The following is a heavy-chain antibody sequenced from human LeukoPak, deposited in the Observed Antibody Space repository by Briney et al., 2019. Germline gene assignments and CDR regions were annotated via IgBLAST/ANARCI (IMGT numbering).Heavy chain of an antibody. J-gene: IGHJ4*02. Sequence: ASAKVSCKASGYTFTSYGISWVRQAPGQGLEWMGWISAYNGNTNYAQKLQGRVTMTTDTSTSTAYMELRSLRSDDTAVYYCARERGIAVAALDVLDYWGQGTLVTVSS. CDR1: GYTFTSYG. CDR2: ISAYNGNT. V-gene: IGHV1-18*01. D-gene: IGHD6-19*01. CDR3: ARERGIAVAALDVLDY.